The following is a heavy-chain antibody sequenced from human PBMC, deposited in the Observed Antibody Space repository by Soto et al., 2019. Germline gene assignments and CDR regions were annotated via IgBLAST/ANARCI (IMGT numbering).Heavy chain of an antibody. V-gene: IGHV4-4*02. D-gene: IGHD2-15*01. CDR2: IYHSGST. J-gene: IGHJ3*02. Sequence: QVQLQESGPGLVKPSGTLSLTCAVSGGSISSINWWSWVRQPPGKGLEWIGEIYHSGSTNYNPSLKSRATIPVAKAKNPFSLKLRSVTAADTAVYYCARGDCCGGSCYSVDIWGQGTMVTVSS. CDR1: GGSISSINW. CDR3: ARGDCCGGSCYSVDI.